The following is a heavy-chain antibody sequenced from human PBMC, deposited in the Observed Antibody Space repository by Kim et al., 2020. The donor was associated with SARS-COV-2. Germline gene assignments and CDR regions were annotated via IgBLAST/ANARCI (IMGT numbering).Heavy chain of an antibody. CDR1: GGPISSYY. J-gene: IGHJ4*02. D-gene: IGHD2-15*01. CDR3: AREDGGNLDY. Sequence: SETLSLTCTVSGGPISSYYWSWIRQPPGKGLEWIGYIYYSGSTNYNPSLKSRVTISVDTSKNQFSLKLSSVTAADTAVYYCAREDGGNLDYWGQGTLVTVSS. V-gene: IGHV4-59*13. CDR2: IYYSGST.